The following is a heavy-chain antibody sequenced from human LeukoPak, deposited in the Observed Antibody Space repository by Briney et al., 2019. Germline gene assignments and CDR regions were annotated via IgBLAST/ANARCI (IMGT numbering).Heavy chain of an antibody. CDR1: GFTDSSNY. J-gene: IGHJ3*02. D-gene: IGHD6-19*01. CDR2: IYSGGSA. V-gene: IGHV3-53*01. CDR3: AGSAAVALGAFDI. Sequence: GGSLRLSSVASGFTDSSNYMSWVRQAPGKGLECVSIIYSGGSAYYADSVRGRFTISRDNSKNTLYLQMNSLRAEDTAVYYCAGSAAVALGAFDIWGQGTMVTVSS.